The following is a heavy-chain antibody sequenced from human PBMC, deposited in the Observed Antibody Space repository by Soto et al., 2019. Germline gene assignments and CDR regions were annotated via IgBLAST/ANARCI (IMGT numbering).Heavy chain of an antibody. CDR3: ARGASPLIDY. CDR1: GYTFTSYA. CDR2: INAGNGNT. D-gene: IGHD1-26*01. Sequence: QVQLVQSGAEVKKPGASVKVSCKASGYTFTSYAMHWVRQAPGQRLEWMGWINAGNGNTKYPQKFQGRVTITRDTSASTAYMEVSSLRSEDTAVYYCARGASPLIDYWGQGTLVTVSS. V-gene: IGHV1-3*01. J-gene: IGHJ4*02.